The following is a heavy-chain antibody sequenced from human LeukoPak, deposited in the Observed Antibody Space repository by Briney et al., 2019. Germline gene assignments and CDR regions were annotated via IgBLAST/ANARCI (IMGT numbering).Heavy chain of an antibody. D-gene: IGHD2-2*01. CDR1: GFIFSNYW. CDR3: ARGRVVVVPSVRWDY. Sequence: GSLRLSCAASGFIFSNYWMSWVRQAPGKGLEWVANIKQDGTEKYYVDSVKGRFTISRDNAKNSLYLQMDSLRAEDTAVYYCARGRVVVVPSVRWDYWGQGALVTVSS. V-gene: IGHV3-7*01. CDR2: IKQDGTEK. J-gene: IGHJ4*02.